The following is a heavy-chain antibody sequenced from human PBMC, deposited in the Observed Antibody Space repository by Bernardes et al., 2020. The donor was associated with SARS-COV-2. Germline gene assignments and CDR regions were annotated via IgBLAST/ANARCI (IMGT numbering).Heavy chain of an antibody. V-gene: IGHV3-48*01. Sequence: GGSLRLSCVASGFTFSNYLFSWFRQAPGKGLEWVSYISSRSTTIYVADTLKGRFAISRDNSKNSVYLQMNSLRAEDTAVYYCARGRVAVAPMEHWGQGTLVTFS. J-gene: IGHJ4*02. CDR2: ISSRSTTI. CDR1: GFTFSNYL. CDR3: ARGRVAVAPMEH. D-gene: IGHD6-19*01.